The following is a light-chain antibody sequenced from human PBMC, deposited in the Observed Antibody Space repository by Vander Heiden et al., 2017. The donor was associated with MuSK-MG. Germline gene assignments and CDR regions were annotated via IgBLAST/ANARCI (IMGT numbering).Light chain of an antibody. J-gene: IGKJ4*01. CDR2: GAS. Sequence: FTQSPGTLSLSPGERATLSCRASESVSSNYLAWYQQKPGQAPMLLIYGASARATGIPDRFSGSGSGTVFTLTTSRLEPEEFAVYYCQKYATSPLTFGGGTKVDIK. CDR1: ESVSSNY. V-gene: IGKV3-20*01. CDR3: QKYATSPLT.